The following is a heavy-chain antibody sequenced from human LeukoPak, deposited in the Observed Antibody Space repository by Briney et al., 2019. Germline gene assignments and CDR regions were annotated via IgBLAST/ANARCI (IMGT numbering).Heavy chain of an antibody. Sequence: GGSLRLSCAASGFTFSNAWMSWVRQAPGKGLEWVGRIKSKTDGGTTDYAAPAKGRFTISRDDSKNTLYLQMNSLKTEDTAVYYCTISRTWIVAEARYYFDYWGQGTLVTVSS. J-gene: IGHJ4*02. CDR3: TISRTWIVAEARYYFDY. CDR1: GFTFSNAW. CDR2: IKSKTDGGTT. V-gene: IGHV3-15*01. D-gene: IGHD3-22*01.